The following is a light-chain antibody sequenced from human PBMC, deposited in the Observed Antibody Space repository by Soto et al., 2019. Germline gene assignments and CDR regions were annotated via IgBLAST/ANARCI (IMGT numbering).Light chain of an antibody. Sequence: QSALTQPASVSGSPGRSITISCTGTSSDVGNYKFVSWYQQYPGKAPKIMIYEITERPSGVSNRFSGSKSGNTASLTISGLQAEDEADYYCCSYAGRSTWVFGGGTKLTVL. CDR2: EIT. CDR3: CSYAGRSTWV. V-gene: IGLV2-23*02. J-gene: IGLJ3*02. CDR1: SSDVGNYKF.